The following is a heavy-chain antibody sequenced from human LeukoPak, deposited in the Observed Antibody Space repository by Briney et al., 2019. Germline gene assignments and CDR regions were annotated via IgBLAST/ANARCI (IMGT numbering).Heavy chain of an antibody. V-gene: IGHV4-4*07. CDR2: IYTSGST. CDR1: GGSISSYY. J-gene: IGHJ4*02. Sequence: PSETLSLTCTVSGGSISSYYWSWIRPPAGKGLEWIGRIYTSGSTNYNPSLKSRVTMSVDTSKNQFSLKLSSVTAADTAVYYCASGYYDSSGYFVDYWGQGTLVTVSS. D-gene: IGHD3-22*01. CDR3: ASGYYDSSGYFVDY.